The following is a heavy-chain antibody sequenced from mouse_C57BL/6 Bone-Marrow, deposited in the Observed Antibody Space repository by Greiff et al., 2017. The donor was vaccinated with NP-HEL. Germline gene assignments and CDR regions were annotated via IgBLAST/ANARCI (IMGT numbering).Heavy chain of an antibody. V-gene: IGHV3-6*01. CDR3: ARDGSYFDY. J-gene: IGHJ2*01. Sequence: EVQRVESGPGLVKPSQSLSLTCSVTGYSITSGYYWNWIRQFPGNKLEWMGYISYDGSNNYNPSLKNRISITRDTSKNQFFLKLNSVTTEDTATYYCARDGSYFDYWGQGTTLTVSS. CDR2: ISYDGSN. CDR1: GYSITSGYY.